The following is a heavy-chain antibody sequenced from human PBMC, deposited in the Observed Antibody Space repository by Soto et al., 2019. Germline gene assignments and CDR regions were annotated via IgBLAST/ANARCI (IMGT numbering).Heavy chain of an antibody. D-gene: IGHD3-22*01. CDR2: ISYDEIDK. J-gene: IGHJ3*01. CDR1: GFTFSGYA. CDR3: ARDANWDSSEYYDAFDV. V-gene: IGHV3-30-3*01. Sequence: QVQLVESGGGVVQPGRSLRLSCAASGFTFSGYAMHWFRQDPGKGLEWVAVISYDEIDKYYADSAKGRFTISRDNSKKTLYLQMHSLRAEDTAVYYCARDANWDSSEYYDAFDVWGHGTMVTVSS.